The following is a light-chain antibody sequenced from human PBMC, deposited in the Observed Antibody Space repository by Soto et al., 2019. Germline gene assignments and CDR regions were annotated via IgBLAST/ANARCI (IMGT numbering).Light chain of an antibody. CDR2: GAS. CDR3: NPYGAYPIT. V-gene: IGKV3-20*01. J-gene: IGKJ5*01. CDR1: PSASSTY. Sequence: EIVLTHSPGTPSLSPGERATLSCSSDPSASSTYLGWYQQKAGQAPRLLIYGASGSTTGIPATFSGSGSGPAFTPTISSLQHEDFALYYCNPYGAYPITFGQGTRLEI.